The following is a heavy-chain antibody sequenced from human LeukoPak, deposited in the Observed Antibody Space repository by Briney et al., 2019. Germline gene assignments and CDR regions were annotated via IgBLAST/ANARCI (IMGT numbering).Heavy chain of an antibody. CDR2: IHNSGST. J-gene: IGHJ4*02. CDR1: VGSISTYY. Sequence: SETLSLTCNVSVGSISTYYWSWIRQPPGKGLEWICYIHNSGSTNNNPSLKSRVIISVDTAKNQFALKLSSVTAADTAVYYCARGGSKVFDYWGQGSLVIVSS. D-gene: IGHD2-15*01. CDR3: ARGGSKVFDY. V-gene: IGHV4-59*08.